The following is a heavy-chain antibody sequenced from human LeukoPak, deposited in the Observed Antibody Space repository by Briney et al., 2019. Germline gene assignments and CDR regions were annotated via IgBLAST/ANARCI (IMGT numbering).Heavy chain of an antibody. CDR2: ISSSSSYT. CDR1: GFTFSDYY. V-gene: IGHV3-11*05. D-gene: IGHD4-17*01. J-gene: IGHJ4*02. CDR3: ARDPLRTTVTPY. Sequence: PRGSLRLSCAASGFTFSDYYMSWIRQAPGKGLEWVSYISSSSSYTNYADSVKGGFTISRDNAKNSLYLQMNSLRAEDTAVYYCARDPLRTTVTPYWGQGTLVTVSS.